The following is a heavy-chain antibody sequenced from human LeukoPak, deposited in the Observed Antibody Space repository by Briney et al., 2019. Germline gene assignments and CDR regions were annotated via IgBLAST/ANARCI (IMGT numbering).Heavy chain of an antibody. Sequence: SETLSLTCAVSGCSISSSNWWRWVRQPPGEGLEWIGEIYHSGSTNYNPSLKSRVTISVDKSKNQFSLKLRSVTAADTAVYYCVRGGHKDIVATPYFDYWGQGTLVTVSS. CDR2: IYHSGST. V-gene: IGHV4-4*02. J-gene: IGHJ4*02. CDR1: GCSISSSNW. CDR3: VRGGHKDIVATPYFDY. D-gene: IGHD5-12*01.